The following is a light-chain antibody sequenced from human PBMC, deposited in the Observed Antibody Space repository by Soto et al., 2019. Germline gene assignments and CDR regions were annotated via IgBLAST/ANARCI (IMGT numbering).Light chain of an antibody. CDR3: CSYAGSSTSVV. CDR2: EGS. J-gene: IGLJ2*01. CDR1: SSDVGSYNL. Sequence: QSALTHPASVSGSHGQSIPISCTGTSSDVGSYNLVSWYQQHPGKAPKLMIYEGSKRPSGVSNRCSGSKSGNTASLTISGLQAEDEADYYCCSYAGSSTSVVFGGVTKLTVL. V-gene: IGLV2-23*01.